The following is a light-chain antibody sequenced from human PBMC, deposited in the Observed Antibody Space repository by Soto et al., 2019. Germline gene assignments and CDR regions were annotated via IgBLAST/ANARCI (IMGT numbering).Light chain of an antibody. J-gene: IGKJ3*01. V-gene: IGKV3-20*01. CDR3: QHYSSSPPEFT. CDR1: QSVSTNY. Sequence: EIVLTQSPATLSLSPGERATLSCRASQSVSTNYLAWYQQRPGQAPRLLIFGASYRATGIPDRFSGSGSGTDFTLTISRLEPEDFALYYCQHYSSSPPEFTFGPGTKVDSK. CDR2: GAS.